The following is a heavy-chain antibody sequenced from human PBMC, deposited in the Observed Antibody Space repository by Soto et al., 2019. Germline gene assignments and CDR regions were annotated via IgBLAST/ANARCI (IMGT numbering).Heavy chain of an antibody. D-gene: IGHD3-22*01. CDR2: INPNSGGT. J-gene: IGHJ4*02. Sequence: QVQLVQSGAEVKKPGASVKVSCKASGYTFTGYYMHWVRQAPGQGLEWMGWINPNSGGTNYAQKFQGWLNMDRVXSISTAYMELSRLRSDDTAVYYCARDYYDSSGFDYWGQGTLVTVSS. V-gene: IGHV1-2*04. CDR1: GYTFTGYY. CDR3: ARDYYDSSGFDY.